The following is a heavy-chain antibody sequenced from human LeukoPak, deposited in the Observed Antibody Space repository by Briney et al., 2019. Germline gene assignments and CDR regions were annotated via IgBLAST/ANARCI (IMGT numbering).Heavy chain of an antibody. V-gene: IGHV3-74*01. CDR3: ARAHLWPYGMDV. Sequence: SGGSLRLSCAASGFTFSRYWMHWVRQAPGKGLVWVSRTNTDGSSASYADSVKGRLTISRDNDKDTLYLQMNSLRAEDTAVYYCARAHLWPYGMDVWGLGTTVTVSS. CDR2: TNTDGSSA. CDR1: GFTFSRYW. D-gene: IGHD3-3*02. J-gene: IGHJ6*02.